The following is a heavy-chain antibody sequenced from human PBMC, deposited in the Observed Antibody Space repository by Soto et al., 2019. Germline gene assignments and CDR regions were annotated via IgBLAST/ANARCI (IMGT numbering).Heavy chain of an antibody. CDR3: ARDIVGAGGVDL. V-gene: IGHV3-21*02. Sequence: EVQLVESGGGLVKPGGSLRLSCAASGLTFSSYSMTWVRQAPGNGLEWVSSISTSSSSIYYADSVKGRVTISRDNAKNSLFLQMNSLRVEDTAVYYCARDIVGAGGVDLWGRGTLVTVSS. CDR1: GLTFSSYS. CDR2: ISTSSSSI. J-gene: IGHJ2*01. D-gene: IGHD1-26*01.